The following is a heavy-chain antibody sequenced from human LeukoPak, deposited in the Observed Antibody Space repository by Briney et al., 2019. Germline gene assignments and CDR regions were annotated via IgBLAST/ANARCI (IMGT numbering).Heavy chain of an antibody. D-gene: IGHD3-22*01. CDR3: VRDDSRGQSLGVIY. CDR2: ISADSSTV. J-gene: IGHJ4*02. V-gene: IGHV3-48*01. Sequence: GGSLRLSCAASGFTFSTYNMNWVRQAPGKGLEWISYISADSSTVQYADSVRGRFTTSRDNAKNSLYLQMNSLRAEDTAVYYCVRDDSRGQSLGVIYWGQGSLVTVSS. CDR1: GFTFSTYN.